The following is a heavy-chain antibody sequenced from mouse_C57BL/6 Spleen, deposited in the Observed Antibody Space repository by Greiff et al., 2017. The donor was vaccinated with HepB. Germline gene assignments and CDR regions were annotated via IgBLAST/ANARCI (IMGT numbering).Heavy chain of an antibody. Sequence: QVQLQQPGAELVMPGASVKLSCKASGYTFTSYWMHWVKQRPGQGLEWIGEIDPSDSYTNYNQKFKGKSTLTVDKSSSTAYMQLSSLTSEDSAVYYCARARDYYGSSPSYWYFDVWGTGTTVTVSS. V-gene: IGHV1-69*01. J-gene: IGHJ1*03. CDR2: IDPSDSYT. D-gene: IGHD1-1*01. CDR1: GYTFTSYW. CDR3: ARARDYYGSSPSYWYFDV.